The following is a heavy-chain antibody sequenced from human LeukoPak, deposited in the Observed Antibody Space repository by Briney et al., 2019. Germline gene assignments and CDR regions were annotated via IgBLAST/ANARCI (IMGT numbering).Heavy chain of an antibody. D-gene: IGHD1-14*01. Sequence: TSETLSLTCSVSDASIKTYYWTWIRQPPGKGLEYIGSIYSRGRPKYNPSLKSRVTLSVDTSKNQFSLSLRSVTAADTAVYYCARVREGNHLHQFYLDSWGQGIRVTVSS. CDR3: ARVREGNHLHQFYLDS. J-gene: IGHJ4*02. V-gene: IGHV4-59*13. CDR1: DASIKTYY. CDR2: IYSRGRP.